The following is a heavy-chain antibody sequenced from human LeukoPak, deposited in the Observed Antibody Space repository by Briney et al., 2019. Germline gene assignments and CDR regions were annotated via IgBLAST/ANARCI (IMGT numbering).Heavy chain of an antibody. V-gene: IGHV4-4*02. CDR1: GGSISSNNW. J-gene: IGHJ4*02. CDR2: IYHSGST. Sequence: SETLSLTCAVSGGSISSNNWWSWVRQPPGKGLEWIGEIYHSGSTNHNPSLKSRITILVDKSKNQFSLKLSSVTAADTAVYYCATLPLYSYNKPMDFWGQGTLVTVSS. CDR3: ATLPLYSYNKPMDF. D-gene: IGHD3-10*01.